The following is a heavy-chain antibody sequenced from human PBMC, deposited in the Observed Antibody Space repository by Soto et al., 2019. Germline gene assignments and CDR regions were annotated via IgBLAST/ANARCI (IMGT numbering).Heavy chain of an antibody. D-gene: IGHD3-16*01. J-gene: IGHJ6*02. Sequence: SETLSITCTVSGGSISNYYWTWIRQPPGKGLEWIGYIYYSGSTNYNPSLKSRVTISVDTSKNQFSLKLSSVTAADTAVYYCASSTVVVDYYYDYYYGMSVCGQGTSVIVS. CDR1: GGSISNYY. V-gene: IGHV4-59*01. CDR2: IYYSGST. CDR3: ASSTVVVDYYYDYYYGMSV.